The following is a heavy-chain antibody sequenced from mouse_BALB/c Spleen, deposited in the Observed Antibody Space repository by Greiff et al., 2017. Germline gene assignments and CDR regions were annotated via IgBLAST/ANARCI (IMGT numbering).Heavy chain of an antibody. J-gene: IGHJ3*01. CDR3: LYDSDGFAY. Sequence: QVQLQQPGAELVRPGASVKLSCKASGYTFTSYWINWVKQRPGQGLEWIGNIYPSDSYTNYNQKFKDKATLTVDKSSSTAYMQLSSPTSEDSAVYYCLYDSDGFAYWGQGTLVTVSA. V-gene: IGHV1-69*02. CDR2: IYPSDSYT. CDR1: GYTFTSYW. D-gene: IGHD2-4*01.